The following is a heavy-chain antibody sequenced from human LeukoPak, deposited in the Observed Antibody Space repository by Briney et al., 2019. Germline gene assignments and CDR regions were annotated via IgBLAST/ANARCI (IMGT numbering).Heavy chain of an antibody. CDR3: ARGPGIAVAATGYYYYGMDV. CDR2: IWYDGSNK. Sequence: PGGSLRLSCAASGFTFSSYGMHWVRQAPGKGLEWVAVIWYDGSNKYYADSVKGRFTISRDNSKNTLYLQMNSLRAEDTAVYYCARGPGIAVAATGYYYYGMDVWGQGTTVTVSS. D-gene: IGHD6-19*01. CDR1: GFTFSSYG. J-gene: IGHJ6*02. V-gene: IGHV3-33*01.